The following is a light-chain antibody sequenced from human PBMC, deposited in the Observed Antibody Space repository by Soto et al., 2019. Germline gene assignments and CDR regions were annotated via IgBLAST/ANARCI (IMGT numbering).Light chain of an antibody. Sequence: DIQMTQFPSSLSASVGDRVTITCRASQSISRYLNWYQQKPGKAPKLLIYAASSLQSGVPSRFSGSRSGTDFTLTISSLQPEDFATYYCQQSYSTPQRTFGQGTKVEIK. J-gene: IGKJ1*01. CDR1: QSISRY. V-gene: IGKV1-39*01. CDR3: QQSYSTPQRT. CDR2: AAS.